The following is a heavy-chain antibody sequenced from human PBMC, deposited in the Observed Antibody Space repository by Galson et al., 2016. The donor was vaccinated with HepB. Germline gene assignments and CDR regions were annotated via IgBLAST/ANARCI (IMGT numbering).Heavy chain of an antibody. Sequence: SETLSLTCSVSGGSVSSGGYFWSWIRQSPGKGLEWIGYFYSSENTNYNPSLRSRVTISGDTSRNQFSLKLTSVTAADTAVYYCARDQHGSFFAYWGQGTLVTVSS. D-gene: IGHD3-10*01. CDR1: GGSVSSGGYF. CDR3: ARDQHGSFFAY. J-gene: IGHJ4*02. V-gene: IGHV4-61*08. CDR2: FYSSENT.